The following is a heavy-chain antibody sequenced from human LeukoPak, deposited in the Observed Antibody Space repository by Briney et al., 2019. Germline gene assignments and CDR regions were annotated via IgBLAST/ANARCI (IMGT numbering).Heavy chain of an antibody. Sequence: GGSLRLSCAASGFTFSSYWMSWVRQAPGKGLEWAANIKQDGSEKYYVDSVKGRFTISRDNAKNSLYLQMNSLRAEDTAVYYCATVLAAATKSDYWGQGTLVTVSS. CDR1: GFTFSSYW. CDR3: ATVLAAATKSDY. CDR2: IKQDGSEK. J-gene: IGHJ4*02. V-gene: IGHV3-7*01. D-gene: IGHD6-13*01.